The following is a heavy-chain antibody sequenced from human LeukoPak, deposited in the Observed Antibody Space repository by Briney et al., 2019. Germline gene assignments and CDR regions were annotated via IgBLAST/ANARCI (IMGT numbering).Heavy chain of an antibody. CDR1: GFSFSSYA. V-gene: IGHV3-33*07. D-gene: IGHD3-22*01. CDR2: IWSDGNNK. CDR3: ARDGLTDSSGYTVIDN. J-gene: IGHJ4*02. Sequence: PGGSLRLSCAASGFSFSSYAIYWVRQASGKGLGWVAVIWSDGNNKYYSDSVKGRFTISRDNSNNTLYLEMNSLRAEDTAVYYCARDGLTDSSGYTVIDNWGQGTLVTVSS.